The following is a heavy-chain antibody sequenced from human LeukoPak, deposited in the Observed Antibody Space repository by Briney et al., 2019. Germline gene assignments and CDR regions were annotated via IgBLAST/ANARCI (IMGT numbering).Heavy chain of an antibody. CDR2: ISSSSSYI. CDR3: AREVSNFLSHLDYFDY. D-gene: IGHD2/OR15-2a*01. J-gene: IGHJ4*02. V-gene: IGHV3-21*01. CDR1: GFTFSSYS. Sequence: SGGSLRLSCAASGFTFSSYSMNWVRQAPGKGLEWVSSISSSSSYIYYADSVKGRFTISRDNAKNSLYLQMNSLRAEDTAVYYCAREVSNFLSHLDYFDYWGQGTLVTVSS.